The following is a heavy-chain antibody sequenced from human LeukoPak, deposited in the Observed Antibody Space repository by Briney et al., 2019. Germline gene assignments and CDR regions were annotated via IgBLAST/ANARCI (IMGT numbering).Heavy chain of an antibody. CDR1: GYSFTSYW. CDR3: ARPNITSYYDSRGYDAFDV. D-gene: IGHD3-22*01. J-gene: IGHJ3*01. V-gene: IGHV5-51*01. Sequence: GESLKISCKGFGYSFTSYWIAWVRQMPGKGLEWMGIIYPDDSDTRYSPSFQGQVTISADKSVSIAYLQWSSLKASDTAMYYCARPNITSYYDSRGYDAFDVWGPGTILRVPS. CDR2: IYPDDSDT.